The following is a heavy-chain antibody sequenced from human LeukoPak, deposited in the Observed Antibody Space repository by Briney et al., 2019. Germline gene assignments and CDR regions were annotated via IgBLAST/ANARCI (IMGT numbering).Heavy chain of an antibody. CDR2: INHSGST. J-gene: IGHJ4*02. CDR1: GGSFSGYY. V-gene: IGHV4-34*01. Sequence: SETLSLTCAVYGGSFSGYYWSWIRQPPGKGLEWIGEINHSGSTNYNPSLKSRVTISVDTSKNQFSLKLSSVTAADTAVYYCARRILSGITGTTGYFDYWGQGTLVTVSS. CDR3: ARRILSGITGTTGYFDY. D-gene: IGHD1-14*01.